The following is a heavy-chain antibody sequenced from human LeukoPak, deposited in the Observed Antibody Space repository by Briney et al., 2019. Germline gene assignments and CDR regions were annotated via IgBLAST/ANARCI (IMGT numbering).Heavy chain of an antibody. D-gene: IGHD3-3*01. CDR2: ISAYNGNT. Sequence: WASVKVPCKASGYTFTSYGISWVRQAPGQGLEWMGWISAYNGNTNYAQKLQGRVTMTTDTSTSTAYMGLRSLRSDDTAVYYCARDLLEGGLEWLLYVPLDYWGQGTLVTVSS. CDR3: ARDLLEGGLEWLLYVPLDY. CDR1: GYTFTSYG. V-gene: IGHV1-18*01. J-gene: IGHJ4*02.